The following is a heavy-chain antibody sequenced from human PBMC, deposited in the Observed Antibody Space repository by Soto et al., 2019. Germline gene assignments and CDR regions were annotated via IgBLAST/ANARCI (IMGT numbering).Heavy chain of an antibody. Sequence: EVQLLESGGGLIQPGGSLRLSCEASGFTFSNYGMTWVRLAPGKGLEWVSTISGSGGRTFYADPEKGRFTISRDNSKTTLYQQMKSLQADDTAVYYCAKELIASTLADFFDYWGQGTLVTVSS. D-gene: IGHD2-21*01. J-gene: IGHJ4*02. CDR1: GFTFSNYG. CDR3: AKELIASTLADFFDY. CDR2: ISGSGGRT. V-gene: IGHV3-23*01.